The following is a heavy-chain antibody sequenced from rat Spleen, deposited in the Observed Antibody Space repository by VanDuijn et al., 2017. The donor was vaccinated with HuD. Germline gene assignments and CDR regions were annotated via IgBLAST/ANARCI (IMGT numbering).Heavy chain of an antibody. CDR1: GYSITSSY. J-gene: IGHJ2*01. V-gene: IGHV3-1*01. D-gene: IGHD1-10*01. CDR3: AGTTY. Sequence: QLQESGPGLVKPSQSLSLTCSVTGYSITSSYRWNWIRKFPGNKMEWIGHISYSGSTSYNPSLKSRISITRDTSNNQFFLQLNSVTTDDTATYYCAGTTYWGQGVMVTVSS. CDR2: ISYSGST.